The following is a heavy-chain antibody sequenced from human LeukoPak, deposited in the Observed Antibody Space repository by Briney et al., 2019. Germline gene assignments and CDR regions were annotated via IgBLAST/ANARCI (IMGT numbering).Heavy chain of an antibody. CDR2: INPNGGGT. CDR3: ARDRIAGTRGDYGMDV. J-gene: IGHJ6*02. V-gene: IGHV1-2*02. CDR1: GYTFTGYY. Sequence: GASVKVSCKASGYTFTGYYMHWVRQAPGQGLEWMGWINPNGGGTDYAQKFQGRVTMTRDTSISTAYMELSRLTSDDTAVYYCARDRIAGTRGDYGMDVWGQGTTVTVSS. D-gene: IGHD1-1*01.